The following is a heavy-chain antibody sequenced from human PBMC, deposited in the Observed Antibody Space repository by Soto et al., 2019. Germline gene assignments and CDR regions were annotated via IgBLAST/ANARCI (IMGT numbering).Heavy chain of an antibody. CDR2: ISNSASTI. CDR3: ARDGTKRGSWFDP. J-gene: IGHJ5*02. D-gene: IGHD3-10*01. CDR1: GFTFSDYH. V-gene: IGHV3-11*01. Sequence: QVQLVESGGNLVKPGGSLRLSCAASGFTFSDYHMSWIRQAPGKGLEWVSYISNSASTINYADSVKGRFAISRDNAKNSVYLQMNSLRAEDTAVYYCARDGTKRGSWFDPWGQGTLVTVSS.